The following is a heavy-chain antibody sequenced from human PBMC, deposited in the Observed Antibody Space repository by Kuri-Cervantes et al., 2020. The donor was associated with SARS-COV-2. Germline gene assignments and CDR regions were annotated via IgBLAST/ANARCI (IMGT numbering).Heavy chain of an antibody. Sequence: GGSLRLSCAASGFTVSSNYMSWVRQAPGKGLEWASVIYSGGSTYYADSVKGRFTISRDNSKNTLYLQMNSLRAEDTAVYYCARYGAVERDYYYYYGMDVWGQGTTVTVSS. CDR3: ARYGAVERDYYYYYGMDV. J-gene: IGHJ6*02. CDR2: IYSGGST. CDR1: GFTVSSNY. V-gene: IGHV3-66*01. D-gene: IGHD1-1*01.